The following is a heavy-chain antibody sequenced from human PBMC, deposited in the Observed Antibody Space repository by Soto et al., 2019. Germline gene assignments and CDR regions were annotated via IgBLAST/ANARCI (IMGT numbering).Heavy chain of an antibody. CDR3: ARAYGATWYFFGY. D-gene: IGHD6-13*01. CDR1: GFTVNTYH. V-gene: IGHV3-66*01. CDR2: LFSGGDT. Sequence: GGALRLSCAASGFTVNTYHVSWVRQAPGKGLEWVAVLFSGGDTKYGDSMKGRVTLSRDNSKNTLYLQMNNLRAEDTAVYYCARAYGATWYFFGYWGQGSMVTVSS. J-gene: IGHJ4*02.